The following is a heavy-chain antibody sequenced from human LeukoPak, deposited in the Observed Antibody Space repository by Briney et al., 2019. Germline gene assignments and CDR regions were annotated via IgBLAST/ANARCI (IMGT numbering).Heavy chain of an antibody. CDR3: AELGYCSGGSCYEYYFDY. D-gene: IGHD2-15*01. CDR1: GFTFSSYA. CDR2: ISGSGVST. V-gene: IGHV3-23*01. Sequence: GGSLRLSCAASGFTFSSYATSWVRQAPGKGLEWVSAISGSGVSTYYADSVKGRFTISRDNSKNTLYLQMNSLRAEDTAVYYCAELGYCSGGSCYEYYFDYWGQGTLVTVSS. J-gene: IGHJ4*02.